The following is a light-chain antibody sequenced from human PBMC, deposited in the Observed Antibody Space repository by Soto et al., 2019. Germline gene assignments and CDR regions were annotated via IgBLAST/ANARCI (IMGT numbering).Light chain of an antibody. CDR1: LSDVGGYNL. CDR2: EGD. Sequence: QSALTQPASVSGSPGQSITISCTGSLSDVGGYNLVSWYQQHPGKVPKLMIYEGDKRPAGVSNRFSGSKSGNTASLTISGLQPEDAANYYCCAYAGSPLVFGSGTKLTVL. J-gene: IGLJ1*01. CDR3: CAYAGSPLV. V-gene: IGLV2-23*01.